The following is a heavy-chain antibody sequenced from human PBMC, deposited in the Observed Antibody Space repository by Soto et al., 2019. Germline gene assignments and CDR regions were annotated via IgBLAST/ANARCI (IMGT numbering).Heavy chain of an antibody. CDR3: ARDGLTYYYGSGSYPDLDY. D-gene: IGHD3-10*01. CDR2: INSDGSST. CDR1: GFTFSSYW. V-gene: IGHV3-74*01. Sequence: GGSLRLSCAASGFTFSSYWMHWVRQAPGKGLVWVSRINSDGSSTSYADSVKGRFTISRDNAKNTLYLQMNSLRAEDTAVYYCARDGLTYYYGSGSYPDLDYWGQGTLVTVSS. J-gene: IGHJ4*02.